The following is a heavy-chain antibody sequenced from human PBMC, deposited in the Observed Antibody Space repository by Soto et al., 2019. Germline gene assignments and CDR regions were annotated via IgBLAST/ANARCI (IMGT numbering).Heavy chain of an antibody. D-gene: IGHD2-2*01. CDR3: AKSRSTLWYDTYC. Sequence: EVQLLESGGGLVQPGGSLRLSCAASGFTFNSHAMSWVRQAPGKGLEWVSAISGSGSVARYADSVKGRFTISRDNSRDTLYLQMDSLTSEDSAVYPCAKSRSTLWYDTYCCGQGTLDSVSS. CDR1: GFTFNSHA. J-gene: IGHJ4*02. V-gene: IGHV3-23*01. CDR2: ISGSGSVA.